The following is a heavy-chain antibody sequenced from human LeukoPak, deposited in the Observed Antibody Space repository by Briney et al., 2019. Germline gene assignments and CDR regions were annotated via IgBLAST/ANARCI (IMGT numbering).Heavy chain of an antibody. CDR3: ALIGDHAWFDP. J-gene: IGHJ5*02. CDR2: IDPNSGGT. Sequence: ASVKVSCKASGYTFSGYYIFWVRRAPGQGLEWMGWIDPNSGGTNYAPEFQGRLTMTRDTSITTAYMELSTLRSDDTAVYYCALIGDHAWFDPWGQGTLVTVSS. CDR1: GYTFSGYY. V-gene: IGHV1-2*02. D-gene: IGHD3-10*01.